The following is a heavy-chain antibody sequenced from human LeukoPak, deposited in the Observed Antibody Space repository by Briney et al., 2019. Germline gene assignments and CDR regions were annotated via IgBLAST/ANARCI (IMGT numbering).Heavy chain of an antibody. Sequence: GASVKVSCKASGYTFTSYGISWVRQAPGQGLEWMGWISAYNGNTNYAQKLQGRVTMTTDTSTSTAYMELRSLRSDDTAVYYCARDLMLRFLEWLRAPAFDIWGQGTMVTVSS. CDR2: ISAYNGNT. D-gene: IGHD3-3*01. CDR3: ARDLMLRFLEWLRAPAFDI. V-gene: IGHV1-18*01. J-gene: IGHJ3*02. CDR1: GYTFTSYG.